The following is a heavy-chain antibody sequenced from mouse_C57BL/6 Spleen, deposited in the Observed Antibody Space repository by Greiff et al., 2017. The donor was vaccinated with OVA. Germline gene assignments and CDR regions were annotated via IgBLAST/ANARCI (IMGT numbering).Heavy chain of an antibody. D-gene: IGHD1-1*01. V-gene: IGHV3-6*01. CDR2: ISYDGSN. CDR1: GYSITSGYY. Sequence: DVKLQESGPGLVKPSQSLSLTCSVTGYSITSGYYWNWIRQFPGNKLEWMGYISYDGSNNYNPSLKNRISITRDTSKNQFFLKLNSVTTGDTAPYYCAREGGGYGSSHLFAYWGQEGLGSVSA. CDR3: AREGGGYGSSHLFAY. J-gene: IGHJ3*01.